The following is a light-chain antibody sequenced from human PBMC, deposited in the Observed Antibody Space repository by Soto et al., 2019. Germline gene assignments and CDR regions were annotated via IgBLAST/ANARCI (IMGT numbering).Light chain of an antibody. CDR2: KAS. Sequence: DIQMTQSPSTPSASVGDRVTITCRASQSISSWVAWYQQKPGKGPKLLIYKASHLESGVPSRFSGSGSGTEFTLTISSLQPGDFATYYCQHYNTYPWTFGHGTKVDI. J-gene: IGKJ1*01. CDR3: QHYNTYPWT. CDR1: QSISSW. V-gene: IGKV1-5*03.